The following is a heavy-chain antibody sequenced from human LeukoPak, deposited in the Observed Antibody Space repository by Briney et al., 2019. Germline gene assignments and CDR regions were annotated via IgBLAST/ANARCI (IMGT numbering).Heavy chain of an antibody. V-gene: IGHV1-2*02. J-gene: IGHJ6*04. CDR3: ARDTIFGGTDV. D-gene: IGHD3-3*01. CDR1: GYTFTGYF. Sequence: ASVKVSCKASGYTFTGYFIHWVRQAPGQGLEWVGWINPHSGGTNYTQKFQGRVTMTRDTSISTAYMELSSLRSDDTAVYYCARDTIFGGTDVWGKGTTVTVSS. CDR2: INPHSGGT.